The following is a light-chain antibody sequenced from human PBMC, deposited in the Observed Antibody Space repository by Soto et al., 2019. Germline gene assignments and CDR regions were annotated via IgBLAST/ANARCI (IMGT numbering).Light chain of an antibody. CDR1: SSDVGGHNY. V-gene: IGLV2-14*01. Sequence: QSALTQPASVSGSPGHTITISCTGSSSDVGGHNYVSWFQHLPGKAPKLMISEVSSRPSGVSNRFSGSKSGNTASLTVSELQADDEADYYCSSYTTSNTWVFGGGTKLTVL. CDR2: EVS. CDR3: SSYTTSNTWV. J-gene: IGLJ3*02.